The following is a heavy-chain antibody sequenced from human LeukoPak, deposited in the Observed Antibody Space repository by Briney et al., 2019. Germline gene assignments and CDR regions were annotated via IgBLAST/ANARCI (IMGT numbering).Heavy chain of an antibody. D-gene: IGHD5-24*01. CDR2: IDYRGST. CDR1: GGSISSYY. J-gene: IGHJ4*02. CDR3: ARRMAPTEYFDY. V-gene: IGHV4-59*01. Sequence: SETLSLTCTVSGGSISSYYWSWIRQPPGKGLEWIAYIDYRGSTTYNPSLKSRVTISVDTSRNQFSLKLSSVTAADTAVYYCARRMAPTEYFDYWGQGTLVTVSS.